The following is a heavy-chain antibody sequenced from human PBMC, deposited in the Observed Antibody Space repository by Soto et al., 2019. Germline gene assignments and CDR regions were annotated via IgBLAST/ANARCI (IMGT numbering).Heavy chain of an antibody. J-gene: IGHJ6*02. CDR3: AREPLGYCSGGSCYSDGMDV. V-gene: IGHV4-31*03. CDR2: IYYSGST. CDR1: GGSISSGGYY. D-gene: IGHD2-15*01. Sequence: TLSLTCTVSGGSISSGGYYWSWIRQHPGKGLEWIGYIYYSGSTYYNPSLKSRVTISVDTSKNQFSLKLSSVTAADTAVYYCAREPLGYCSGGSCYSDGMDVWGQGTTVT.